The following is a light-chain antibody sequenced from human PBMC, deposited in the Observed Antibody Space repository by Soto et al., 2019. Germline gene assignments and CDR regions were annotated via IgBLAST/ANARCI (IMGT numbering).Light chain of an antibody. V-gene: IGKV3-20*01. CDR3: QQYGSSPPWT. CDR2: GAS. J-gene: IGKJ1*01. CDR1: QSVSSSY. Sequence: EIVLTQSPGTLSLSPGDRATLSCRASQSVSSSYLAWYQQNPGQAPRLLIYGASSRATGIPDRFSGSGSGTDFTLTISRLEPEDFAVYYCQQYGSSPPWTLGQGTKVDIK.